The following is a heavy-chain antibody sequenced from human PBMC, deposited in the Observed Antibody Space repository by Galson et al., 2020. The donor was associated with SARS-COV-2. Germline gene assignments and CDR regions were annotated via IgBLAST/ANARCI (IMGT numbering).Heavy chain of an antibody. Sequence: ASEPLCLTCTVPGDSISSYHWSWIRQPPGKGLEWIGYIYYSGSTHYNPSLKSRVTISVDTSKNQFSLKLSSVTAADTAVYYCAREGDRYYGSSAVWFDPWGQGTLVTVSS. J-gene: IGHJ5*02. D-gene: IGHD3-10*01. CDR3: AREGDRYYGSSAVWFDP. CDR1: GDSISSYH. CDR2: IYYSGST. V-gene: IGHV4-59*01.